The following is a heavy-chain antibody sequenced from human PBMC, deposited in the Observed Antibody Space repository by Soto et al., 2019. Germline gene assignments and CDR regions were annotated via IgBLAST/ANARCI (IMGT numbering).Heavy chain of an antibody. CDR1: GDTFSSYA. CDR3: ARGIAARKGVDY. J-gene: IGHJ4*02. D-gene: IGHD6-6*01. Sequence: ASVKVSCKASGDTFSSYAISWVRQAPGQGLEWMGWISAYNGNTNYAQKLQGRVTMTTDTSTSTAYMELRSLRSDDTAVYYCARGIAARKGVDYWGQGTLVTVSS. CDR2: ISAYNGNT. V-gene: IGHV1-18*01.